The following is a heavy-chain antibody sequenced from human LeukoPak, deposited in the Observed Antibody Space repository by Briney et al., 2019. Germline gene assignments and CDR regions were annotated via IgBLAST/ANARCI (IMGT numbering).Heavy chain of an antibody. Sequence: PGGSLRLSCAASGFDFNIYEMIWVRQAPGKKPEGISYISSSGSLVYYADSVKGRFTVSRDNAQKSLFLQMNGLRVEDTAMYYCARDSLHNYGGTGYGYYFDYWGQGTPVTVSS. CDR2: ISSSGSLV. CDR1: GFDFNIYE. V-gene: IGHV3-48*03. CDR3: ARDSLHNYGGTGYGYYFDY. J-gene: IGHJ4*02. D-gene: IGHD4/OR15-4a*01.